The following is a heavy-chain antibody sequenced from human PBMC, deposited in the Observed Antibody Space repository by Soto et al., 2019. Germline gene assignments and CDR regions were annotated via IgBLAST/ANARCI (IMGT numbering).Heavy chain of an antibody. CDR3: AVPRLVAASDI. D-gene: IGHD6-19*01. J-gene: IGHJ3*02. Sequence: SETLSLTCTVSGGSISSSSYYWGWIRQPPGKGLEWIGSIYYSGSTYYNPSLKSRVTISVDTSKNQFSLKLSSVTAADTAVYYCAVPRLVAASDIWGQGPMVTVSS. CDR1: GGSISSSSYY. V-gene: IGHV4-39*01. CDR2: IYYSGST.